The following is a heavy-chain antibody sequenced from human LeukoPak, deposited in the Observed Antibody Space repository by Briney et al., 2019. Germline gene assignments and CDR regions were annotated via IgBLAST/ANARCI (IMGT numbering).Heavy chain of an antibody. CDR2: IYYSGST. CDR3: AGPYYYDSSAYYQPFDD. Sequence: PSQSLSLTCTVSGGSISSSSYYWGWIRHPPGKGLEWIGRIYYSGSTYYNPSLKSRVTISVDTSKNQSSLKLSSVTAADTAVYYCAGPYYYDSSAYYQPFDDWGQGTLVTVSS. J-gene: IGHJ4*02. V-gene: IGHV4-39*01. CDR1: GGSISSSSYY. D-gene: IGHD3-22*01.